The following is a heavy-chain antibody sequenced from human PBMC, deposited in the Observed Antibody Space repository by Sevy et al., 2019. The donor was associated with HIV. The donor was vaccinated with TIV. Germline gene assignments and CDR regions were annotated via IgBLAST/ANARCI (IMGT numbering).Heavy chain of an antibody. D-gene: IGHD6-6*01. CDR1: GFSFSTYS. CDR3: AREKLGVFDAFDI. V-gene: IGHV3-21*01. J-gene: IGHJ3*02. Sequence: GGSLRLSCAASGFSFSTYSMNWVRQAPGKGLEWVSSITSSGSYIYYPDSVKGRFTISRDNAKKSLYLQMNSLRAEDMAIYYCAREKLGVFDAFDIWGQGTMVTVSS. CDR2: ITSSGSYI.